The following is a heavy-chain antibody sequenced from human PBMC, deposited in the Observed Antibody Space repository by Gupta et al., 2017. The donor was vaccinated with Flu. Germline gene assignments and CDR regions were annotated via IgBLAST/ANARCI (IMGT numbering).Heavy chain of an antibody. J-gene: IGHJ5*02. Sequence: FTSYGFSWVRQAPGQGLEWMGWISAYNGHTNYAQKFQGRVTMTTDTFTNTAYLEMRDRRSDDTAVYYCAKEAAADGTRFDPWGQVTLVTVS. V-gene: IGHV1-18*01. CDR3: AKEAAADGTRFDP. CDR1: FTSYG. D-gene: IGHD6-13*01. CDR2: ISAYNGHT.